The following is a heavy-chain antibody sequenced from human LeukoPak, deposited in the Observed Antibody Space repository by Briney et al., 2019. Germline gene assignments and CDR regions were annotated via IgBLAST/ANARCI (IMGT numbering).Heavy chain of an antibody. J-gene: IGHJ4*02. D-gene: IGHD2-15*01. CDR3: ARDLPLGSMGGSAFDL. CDR1: GYTFTSYG. CDR2: ISGGNGNT. Sequence: ASVKVSFKASGYTFTSYGISLVRQAPGQGLEWMGWISGGNGNTDYPQTLQDRFTMTTDTSTNTAYMELRNLRSDDTAVYYCARDLPLGSMGGSAFDLWGQGTLVIVSS. V-gene: IGHV1-18*01.